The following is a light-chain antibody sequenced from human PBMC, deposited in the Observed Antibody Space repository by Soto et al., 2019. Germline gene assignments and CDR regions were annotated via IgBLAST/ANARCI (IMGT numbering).Light chain of an antibody. CDR2: EVS. J-gene: IGLJ1*01. Sequence: QSVLTQPASVSGSPGQAITISCTGTSSDVGGCNYVSWYQQHPGKAPKLMIYEVSNRPSGVSDRFSGSKSGNTASLTISGLQAEDEADYYCTSYTSSSTPVFGTGTKLTVL. V-gene: IGLV2-14*01. CDR1: SSDVGGCNY. CDR3: TSYTSSSTPV.